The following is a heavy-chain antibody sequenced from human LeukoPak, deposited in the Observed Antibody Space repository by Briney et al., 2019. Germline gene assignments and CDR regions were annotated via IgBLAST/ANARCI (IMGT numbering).Heavy chain of an antibody. Sequence: ASVKVSCKASGYTFTGYYMHWVRQAPGQGLEWMGRINPNSGGTNYAQKLQGRVTMTTDTSTSTAYMELRSLRSDDTAVYYCAREGSIRLWSREFDPWGQGTLVTVSS. CDR2: INPNSGGT. CDR1: GYTFTGYY. J-gene: IGHJ5*02. CDR3: AREGSIRLWSREFDP. V-gene: IGHV1-2*06. D-gene: IGHD6-6*01.